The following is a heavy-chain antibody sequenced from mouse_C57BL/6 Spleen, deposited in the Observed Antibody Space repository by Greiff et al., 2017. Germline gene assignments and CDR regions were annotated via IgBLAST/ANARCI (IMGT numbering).Heavy chain of an antibody. CDR3: YYYGSSY. D-gene: IGHD1-1*01. CDR2: IDPETGGT. J-gene: IGHJ4*01. Sequence: VQLQQSGAELVRPGASVTLSCKASGYTFTDYEMHWVKQTPVHGLEWIGAIDPETGGTAYNQKFKGKAILTADQSSSTAYVELRSLTSEDSAVYYCYYYGSSYWGQGTSVTVSS. CDR1: GYTFTDYE. V-gene: IGHV1-15*01.